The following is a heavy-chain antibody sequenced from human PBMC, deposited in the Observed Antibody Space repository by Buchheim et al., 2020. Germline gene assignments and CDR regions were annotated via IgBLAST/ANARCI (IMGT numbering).Heavy chain of an antibody. J-gene: IGHJ6*02. CDR1: GGSFSGYY. CDR2: INHSGST. CDR3: ARARGQLERRSKNYYYYYGMDV. Sequence: QVQLQQWGAGLLKPSETLSLTCAVYGGSFSGYYWSWIRQPPGKGLEWIGEINHSGSTNYNPSFKSRVTISVDTSKNQFSLKLSSVTAADTAVYYCARARGQLERRSKNYYYYYGMDVWGQGTT. D-gene: IGHD1-1*01. V-gene: IGHV4-34*01.